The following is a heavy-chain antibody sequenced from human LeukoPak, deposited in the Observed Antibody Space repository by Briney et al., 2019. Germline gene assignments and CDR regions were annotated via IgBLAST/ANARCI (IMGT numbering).Heavy chain of an antibody. CDR3: ARGGYFSHYYDSNGYSPVN. Sequence: ASVKVSCKASGYTFTSYYMHWVRQAPGQGLEWMGIINPSGGSTSYAQKFQGRVTMARDTSTSTVYMELSSLRSEDTAVYYCARGGYFSHYYDSNGYSPVNWGQGTMVTVSS. CDR1: GYTFTSYY. J-gene: IGHJ3*01. CDR2: INPSGGST. V-gene: IGHV1-46*01. D-gene: IGHD3-22*01.